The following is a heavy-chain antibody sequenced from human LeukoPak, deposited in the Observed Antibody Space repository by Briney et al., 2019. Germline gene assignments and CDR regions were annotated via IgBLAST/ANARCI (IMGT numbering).Heavy chain of an antibody. J-gene: IGHJ3*02. V-gene: IGHV7-4-1*02. CDR1: GYTFTSYA. CDR3: ARDLSYSSSWYYYYDSSGYYLDAFDI. Sequence: WASVKVSCKASGYTFTSYAMNWVRQAPGQGLEWMGWINTNTGNPTYAQGFTGRFVFSLDTSVSTAYLQISSLKAEDTAVYYCARDLSYSSSWYYYYDSSGYYLDAFDIWGQGTMVTVSS. D-gene: IGHD3-22*01. CDR2: INTNTGNP.